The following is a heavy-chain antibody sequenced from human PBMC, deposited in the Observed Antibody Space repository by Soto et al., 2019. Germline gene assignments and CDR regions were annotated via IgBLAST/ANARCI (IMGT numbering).Heavy chain of an antibody. CDR3: ARLVYDTRLNYMYFDF. J-gene: IGHJ4*02. CDR2: IFHDGTA. D-gene: IGHD2-8*01. CDR1: CVSISSGNW. V-gene: IGHV4-4*02. Sequence: PSEILSLTCAVSCVSISSGNWWTWVRQTPQRGLEYIGEIFHDGTANYYPSFERRVAISVDTSKNQFSLKLTSVTAADTAIYFCARLVYDTRLNYMYFDFWGQGALVTVSS.